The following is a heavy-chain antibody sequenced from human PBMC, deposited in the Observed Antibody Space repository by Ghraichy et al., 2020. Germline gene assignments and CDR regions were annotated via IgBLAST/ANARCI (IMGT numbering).Heavy chain of an antibody. CDR2: LNSYGSST. V-gene: IGHV3-74*01. Sequence: WVSRLNSYGSSTNYADSVKVRFTISRDNAKNTLYLQLNSLRAEDTAVYFCARCWTPSSRWSLTDYWGQGTLVT. J-gene: IGHJ4*02. CDR3: ARCWTPSSRWSLTDY. D-gene: IGHD6-13*01.